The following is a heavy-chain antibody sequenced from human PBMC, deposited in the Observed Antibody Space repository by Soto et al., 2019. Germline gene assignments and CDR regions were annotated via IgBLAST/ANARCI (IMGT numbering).Heavy chain of an antibody. CDR1: GGTYSSCR. Sequence: SVKVSCKASGGTYSSCRISWVRQAPGQGLEWMGGIIPFFGTARSSQKFEDRIPITPPESTNTVHMELRLLTSTDTAAYYCAKSDSMVACDKHYYDFWGQGALGTVS. J-gene: IGHJ4*02. V-gene: IGHV1-69*13. CDR2: IIPFFGTA. CDR3: AKSDSMVACDKHYYDF. D-gene: IGHD3-10*01.